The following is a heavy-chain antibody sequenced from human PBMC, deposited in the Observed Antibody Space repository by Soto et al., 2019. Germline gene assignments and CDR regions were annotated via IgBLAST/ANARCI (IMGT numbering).Heavy chain of an antibody. J-gene: IGHJ5*02. V-gene: IGHV3-30*18. CDR2: ISNDGGSK. Sequence: QVQLVESGGGVFQPGKSLRLSCEVSGSSSDTFGMHWVRQAPGKGPEWVSFISNDGGSKYYADSVKGRFTVSRDIAKNTLYMQMNSLTVEDTAVYYCAKDRSGSYWTWGQGTLVTVSS. CDR3: AKDRSGSYWT. D-gene: IGHD1-26*01. CDR1: GSSSDTFG.